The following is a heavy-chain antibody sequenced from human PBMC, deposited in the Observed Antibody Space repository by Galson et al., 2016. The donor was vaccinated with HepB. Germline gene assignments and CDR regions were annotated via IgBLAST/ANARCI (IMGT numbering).Heavy chain of an antibody. Sequence: ETLSLTCTVSGGSISNHHWSWIRQPPGKGLQFVGFINSRTSYYDPSLQRRASISADTSKNQFSLKLIPVTAADTAVDYCAISRGAWGLLGNWGQGTLAIVSS. V-gene: IGHV4-4*09. CDR2: INSRTS. J-gene: IGHJ4*02. CDR3: AISRGAWGLLGN. D-gene: IGHD2-21*02. CDR1: GGSISNHH.